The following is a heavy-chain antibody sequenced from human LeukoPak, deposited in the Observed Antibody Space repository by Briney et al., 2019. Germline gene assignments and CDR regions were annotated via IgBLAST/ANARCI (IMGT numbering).Heavy chain of an antibody. D-gene: IGHD3-16*01. CDR3: ARSHLPNYVWGSYPDY. CDR1: GGSISSYY. V-gene: IGHV4-59*08. J-gene: IGHJ4*02. CDR2: IYYSGST. Sequence: SETLSLTCTGSGGSISSYYWSWIRQPPGKGLEWSGYIYYSGSTNYNPSLKSRVTISVDTSKNQFSLKLSSVTAADTAVYYCARSHLPNYVWGSYPDYWGQGTLVTVSS.